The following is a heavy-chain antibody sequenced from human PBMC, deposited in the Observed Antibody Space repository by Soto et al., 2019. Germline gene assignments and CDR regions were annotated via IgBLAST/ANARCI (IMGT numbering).Heavy chain of an antibody. CDR2: IYYSGST. V-gene: IGHV4-39*02. Sequence: PSETLSLTCTVSGGSISSSSYYWGWIRQPPGKGLEWIGNIYYSGSTYYNPSLKSRVTISVDTSKNQFSLKLSSVTAADTAVYYCARDKSGDYDYWGQGTLVTVSS. D-gene: IGHD4-17*01. J-gene: IGHJ4*02. CDR1: GGSISSSSYY. CDR3: ARDKSGDYDY.